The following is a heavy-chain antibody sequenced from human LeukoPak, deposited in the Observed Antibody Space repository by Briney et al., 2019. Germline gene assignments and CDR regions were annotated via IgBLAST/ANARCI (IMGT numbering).Heavy chain of an antibody. D-gene: IGHD6-13*01. CDR3: ARDSSSWNNWFDP. V-gene: IGHV3-66*01. CDR2: IYSGGFT. Sequence: GGSLRLSCAASGFNITSNYMNWVRQAPGKGLEWVAIIYSGGFTYYRDSVKGRFTIYRDNSKNTVYLQMNSLRAEDTAVYYCARDSSSWNNWFDPWGQGTLVTVSS. CDR1: GFNITSNY. J-gene: IGHJ5*02.